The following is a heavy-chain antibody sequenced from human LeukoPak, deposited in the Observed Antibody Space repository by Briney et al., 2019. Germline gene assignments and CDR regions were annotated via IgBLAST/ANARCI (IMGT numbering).Heavy chain of an antibody. J-gene: IGHJ6*02. CDR1: GGSISSYY. Sequence: SETLSLTCTVSGGSISSYYWSWIRQPPGKGLEWIGYIYYSGSTNYNPSLKSRVTISVDTSKNQFSLKLNSVTAADTAMYYCARLVDTAMAASGYYYYGMDVWGQGTTVTVSS. CDR2: IYYSGST. CDR3: ARLVDTAMAASGYYYYGMDV. D-gene: IGHD5-18*01. V-gene: IGHV4-59*08.